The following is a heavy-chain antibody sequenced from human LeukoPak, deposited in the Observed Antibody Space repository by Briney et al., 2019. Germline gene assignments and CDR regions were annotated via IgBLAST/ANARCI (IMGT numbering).Heavy chain of an antibody. J-gene: IGHJ3*02. D-gene: IGHD3-10*01. Sequence: ASVKVSCKASGYTFTGYYMHWVRQAPGQGLEWMGWINPNSGGTNYAQKFQGRVTMTRDTSISTAYMELSRLRSDDTAVYYCARDTAYLWFGELSRAHDAFDIWGQGTMVTVSS. V-gene: IGHV1-2*02. CDR1: GYTFTGYY. CDR3: ARDTAYLWFGELSRAHDAFDI. CDR2: INPNSGGT.